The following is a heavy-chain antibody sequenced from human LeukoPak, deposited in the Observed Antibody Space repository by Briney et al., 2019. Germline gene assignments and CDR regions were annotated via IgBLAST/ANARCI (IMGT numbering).Heavy chain of an antibody. D-gene: IGHD5-12*01. Sequence: GGSLRLSCAASGFTFSSYEMNWVRQAPGKGLEWVSYISSSGSTIYYADSVKGRFTISRDNAKNSLYLQMNSLRAEDTAVYYCARGVRGWLRFWGSGYFDYWGQGTLVTVSS. V-gene: IGHV3-48*03. J-gene: IGHJ4*02. CDR3: ARGVRGWLRFWGSGYFDY. CDR2: ISSSGSTI. CDR1: GFTFSSYE.